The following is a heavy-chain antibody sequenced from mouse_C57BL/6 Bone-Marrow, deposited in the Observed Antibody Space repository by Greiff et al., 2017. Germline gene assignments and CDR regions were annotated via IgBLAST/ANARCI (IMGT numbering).Heavy chain of an antibody. D-gene: IGHD1-1*01. CDR1: GYTFTRYW. V-gene: IGHV1-74*01. J-gene: IGHJ4*01. CDR2: IHPSDSDT. Sequence: QVQLQQPGAELVKPGASVKVSCKASGYTFTRYWMHWVKQRPGQGLEWIGGIHPSDSDTNCNQKFKGKATLTVDKSSSTAYMQHSSLTSEDSAVYYCAIRHDYDGSISYAMDYWGQGTSVTVSS. CDR3: AIRHDYDGSISYAMDY.